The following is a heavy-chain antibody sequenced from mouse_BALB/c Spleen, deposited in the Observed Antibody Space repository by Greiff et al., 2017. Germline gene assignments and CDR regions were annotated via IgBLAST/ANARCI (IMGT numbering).Heavy chain of an antibody. V-gene: IGHV2-9*02. J-gene: IGHJ2*01. CDR1: GFSLTSYG. CDR2: IWAGGST. Sequence: VKLMESGPGLVAPSQSLSITCTVSGFSLTSYGVHWVRQPPGKGLEWLGVIWAGGSTNYNSALMSRLSISKDNSKSQVFLKMNSLQTDDTAMYYCARDYGNFYYFDYWGQGTTLTVSS. CDR3: ARDYGNFYYFDY. D-gene: IGHD2-1*01.